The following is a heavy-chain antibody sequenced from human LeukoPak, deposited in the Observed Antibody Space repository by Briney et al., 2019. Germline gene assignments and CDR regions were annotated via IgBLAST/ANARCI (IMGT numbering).Heavy chain of an antibody. J-gene: IGHJ4*02. CDR1: GFTIRSYE. Sequence: VGSLTLSCAASGFTIRSYEMNWVRPAPGKGLEGISHISSSGRTMYYADSVKGRFTISRDNAQNSLYLQMNSLRAEDTAVYYCARLGSLCRNGVCYGGWGQGILVTVSS. D-gene: IGHD2-8*01. CDR2: ISSSGRTM. V-gene: IGHV3-48*03. CDR3: ARLGSLCRNGVCYGG.